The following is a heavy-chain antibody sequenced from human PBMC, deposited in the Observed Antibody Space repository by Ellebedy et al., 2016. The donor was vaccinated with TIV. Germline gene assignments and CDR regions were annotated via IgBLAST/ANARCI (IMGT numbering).Heavy chain of an antibody. V-gene: IGHV1-2*02. CDR1: GYTFTGYY. Sequence: AASVKVSCKASGYTFTGYYMHWVRQAPGQGLEWMGWINPNSGGTNYAQKFQGRVTMTRDTSISTAYMELSRLRSDDTAVYYCARDRNYYDLLGGGMDVWGQGTTVTVSS. J-gene: IGHJ6*02. D-gene: IGHD3-22*01. CDR2: INPNSGGT. CDR3: ARDRNYYDLLGGGMDV.